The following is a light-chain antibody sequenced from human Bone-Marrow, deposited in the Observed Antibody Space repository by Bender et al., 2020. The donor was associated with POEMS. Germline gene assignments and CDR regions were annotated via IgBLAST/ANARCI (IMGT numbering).Light chain of an antibody. Sequence: QSALTQPRSVSGSPGQSVTISCTGTVTDVGTYDYVSWHQQHPGKAPKLMIYDVYSRPSGVSNRFSGSRSGNTASLTISGLQADDEADYYCSSYTSRFTLDVVFGGGTKLTVL. CDR3: SSYTSRFTLDVV. CDR1: VTDVGTYDY. CDR2: DVY. J-gene: IGLJ2*01. V-gene: IGLV2-11*01.